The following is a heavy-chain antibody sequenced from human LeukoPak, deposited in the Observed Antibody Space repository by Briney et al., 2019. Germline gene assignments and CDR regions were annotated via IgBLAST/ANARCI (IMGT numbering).Heavy chain of an antibody. J-gene: IGHJ4*02. CDR2: IFYSGST. Sequence: SETLSLTCTVSSGSISSSSYYWGWIRQPPGKGLEWIGNIFYSGSTHYNPSLKSRVTISVDTSKNQFSLKLNSVTAADTAVYHCAGLVVGTATIDYWGQGTLVTVSS. V-gene: IGHV4-39*01. CDR1: SGSISSSSYY. CDR3: AGLVVGTATIDY. D-gene: IGHD2-21*02.